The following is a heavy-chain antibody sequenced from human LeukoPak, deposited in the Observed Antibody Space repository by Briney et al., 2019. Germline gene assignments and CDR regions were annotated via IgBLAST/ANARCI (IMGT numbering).Heavy chain of an antibody. V-gene: IGHV4-4*07. CDR1: GGSISSYY. J-gene: IGHJ5*02. CDR3: AREARDSRHLDL. D-gene: IGHD3-22*01. Sequence: SETLSLTCNVSGGSISSYYWTWTRQSAGKGLEWIGRISASGSTNYNPSLKSRVTVPVDTSNNHFSLNLSSVTAADTAVYWCAREARDSRHLDLWGQGTLVTVSS. CDR2: ISASGST.